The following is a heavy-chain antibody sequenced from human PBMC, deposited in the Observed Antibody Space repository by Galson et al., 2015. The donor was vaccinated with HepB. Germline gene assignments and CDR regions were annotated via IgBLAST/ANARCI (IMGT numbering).Heavy chain of an antibody. J-gene: IGHJ6*02. Sequence: SETLSLTCAVYAGTFDIYYWAWVRQTPEGGLEWIGEISHIGTTNYNPSLTSRVSISVDPSKYQFSLKLSSVTAADTAVYYCARVVRYCSGGSCLLDYYCYYGMDVWGQGTTVTVSS. CDR1: AGTFDIYY. V-gene: IGHV4-34*01. CDR2: ISHIGTT. D-gene: IGHD2-15*01. CDR3: ARVVRYCSGGSCLLDYYCYYGMDV.